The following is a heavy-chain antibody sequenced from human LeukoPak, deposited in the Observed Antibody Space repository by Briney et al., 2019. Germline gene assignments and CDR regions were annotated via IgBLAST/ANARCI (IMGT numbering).Heavy chain of an antibody. CDR2: ISGRGCST. D-gene: IGHD2-15*01. CDR1: GFTFSSYA. J-gene: IGHJ5*02. V-gene: IGHV3-23*01. Sequence: SLRLSCAASGFTFSSYAMSWVRQAPGKGLEWVSAISGRGCSTYYADSVKGRFTISRDNSKNTLYLQMNSLRAEDTAVYYCAKVPLDVVVVAATTSWFDPWGQGTLVTV. CDR3: AKVPLDVVVVAATTSWFDP.